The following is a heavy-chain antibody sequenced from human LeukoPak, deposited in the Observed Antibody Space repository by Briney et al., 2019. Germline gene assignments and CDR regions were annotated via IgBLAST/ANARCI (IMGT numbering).Heavy chain of an antibody. Sequence: GGSVTLSCAASGFTFSRFGMQWVRQTPDKGLEWVALIYYDGSLKYYGDSVKGRFTISRDNSKDTLYLQMNSLRVDDTAMYYCAKCGDGYNRMDYWGNRALVTVSS. D-gene: IGHD5-24*01. CDR1: GFTFSRFG. J-gene: IGHJ4*01. CDR2: IYYDGSLK. V-gene: IGHV3-33*06. CDR3: AKCGDGYNRMDY.